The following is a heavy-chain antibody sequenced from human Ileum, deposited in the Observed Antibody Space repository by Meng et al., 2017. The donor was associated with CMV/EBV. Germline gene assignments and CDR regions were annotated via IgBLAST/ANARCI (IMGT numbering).Heavy chain of an antibody. CDR1: GLSCSNQV. Sequence: ATGLSCSNQVRDGVRQGLGKVLDCGGILSHDGNHYSEGDSEEGRFTISRDNSKSTLSLQMNSLSLEDTAVYYCARISADMWWELHPWGQGTLVTVSS. CDR3: ARISADMWWELHP. CDR2: LSHDGNHY. V-gene: IGHV3-30*04. D-gene: IGHD2-15*01. J-gene: IGHJ5*02.